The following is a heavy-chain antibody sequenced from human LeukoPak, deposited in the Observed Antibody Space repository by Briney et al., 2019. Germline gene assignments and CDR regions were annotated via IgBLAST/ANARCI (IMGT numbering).Heavy chain of an antibody. Sequence: GGSLRLSCAASGFTFSSYSMNWVRQAPGKGLEWVSSISSSSSYIYYADSVKGRFTISRDNAKNSLYLQMNSLRAEDTAVYYCARGGPAAGRFDYWGQGTLVTVSS. CDR2: ISSSSSYI. D-gene: IGHD6-13*01. CDR3: ARGGPAAGRFDY. CDR1: GFTFSSYS. J-gene: IGHJ4*02. V-gene: IGHV3-21*01.